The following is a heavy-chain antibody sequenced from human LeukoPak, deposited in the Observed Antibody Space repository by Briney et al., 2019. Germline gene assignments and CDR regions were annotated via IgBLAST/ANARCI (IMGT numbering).Heavy chain of an antibody. D-gene: IGHD6-19*01. J-gene: IGHJ4*02. Sequence: SETLSLTCTVSGGSISSGSYYWSWIRQPAGKGLEWIGRIYTSGSTNYNPSLKSRVTISVDTSKNQFSLKLSSVTAADTAVYYCARSKRPGGIAVAATPGVFDYWGQGTLVTVSS. CDR1: GGSISSGSYY. CDR3: ARSKRPGGIAVAATPGVFDY. CDR2: IYTSGST. V-gene: IGHV4-61*02.